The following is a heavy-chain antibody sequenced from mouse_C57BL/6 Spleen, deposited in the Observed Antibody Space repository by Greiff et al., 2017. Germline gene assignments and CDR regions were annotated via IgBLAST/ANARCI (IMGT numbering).Heavy chain of an antibody. V-gene: IGHV1-64*01. Sequence: VQLQQPGAELVKPGASVKLSCKASGYTFTSYWMHWVKQRPGQGLEWIGMIHPNSGSTNYNEKFKSKATLTVDTSSSTAYMQLSSLTSEDSAVYYCARSDYYGSPHFDYWGQGTTLTVSS. J-gene: IGHJ2*01. D-gene: IGHD1-1*01. CDR3: ARSDYYGSPHFDY. CDR1: GYTFTSYW. CDR2: IHPNSGST.